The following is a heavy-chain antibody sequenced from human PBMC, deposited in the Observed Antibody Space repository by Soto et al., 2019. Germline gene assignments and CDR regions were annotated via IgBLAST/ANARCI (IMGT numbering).Heavy chain of an antibody. D-gene: IGHD2-21*02. CDR3: ASSRVVTTYFDY. V-gene: IGHV4-30-2*06. Sequence: QLQLQESGSRLVKPSQTQSLTCAVSGGSISRAGYSWSWIRQSPGKGLEWIGYIYNSGSTFYNPSLKSRLTISVDRSTNQLSLQLNSVTAAETPVYYCASSRVVTTYFDYWGLGTLVTVSS. J-gene: IGHJ4*02. CDR1: GGSISRAGYS. CDR2: IYNSGST.